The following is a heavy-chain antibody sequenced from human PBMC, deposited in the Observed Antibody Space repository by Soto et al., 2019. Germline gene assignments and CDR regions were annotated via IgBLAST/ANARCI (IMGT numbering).Heavy chain of an antibody. V-gene: IGHV1-18*04. CDR2: ISAYNGNT. J-gene: IGHJ3*02. CDR1: GYTFTSYG. Sequence: ASVEVSGEASGYTFTSYGMSWVRQAPGQGLEWMGWISAYNGNTNYAQKLQGRVTMTTDTSTSTAYMELRSLRSDDTAVYYCAISRGAFDIWGQGTMVTVSS. CDR3: AISRGAFDI.